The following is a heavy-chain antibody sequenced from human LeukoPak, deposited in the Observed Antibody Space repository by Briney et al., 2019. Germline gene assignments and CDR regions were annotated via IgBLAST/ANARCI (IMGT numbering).Heavy chain of an antibody. D-gene: IGHD3-10*01. CDR1: GGSISSYY. CDR2: IYYSGST. Sequence: SETLSLTCTVSGGSISSYYWSWIRQPPGKGLEWIGYIYYSGSTNYNPSLKSRVTISVDTSKNQFSLKLSSVTAADTAVYYCARLPVYGSGSYYQLDYWGQGTLVTVSS. CDR3: ARLPVYGSGSYYQLDY. V-gene: IGHV4-59*01. J-gene: IGHJ4*02.